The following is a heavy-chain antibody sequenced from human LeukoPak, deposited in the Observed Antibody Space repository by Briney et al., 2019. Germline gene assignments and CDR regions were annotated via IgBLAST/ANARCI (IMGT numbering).Heavy chain of an antibody. Sequence: ASVKVSCKASGYTFTSYDINWVRQATGQGLEWMGWMNPNSGSTGYAQKFQGRVTMTRNTSISTAYMELSSLRSEDTAVYYCARGPYYYGSGSSTYFQHWGQGTLVTVSS. CDR2: MNPNSGST. V-gene: IGHV1-8*01. J-gene: IGHJ1*01. CDR1: GYTFTSYD. CDR3: ARGPYYYGSGSSTYFQH. D-gene: IGHD3-10*01.